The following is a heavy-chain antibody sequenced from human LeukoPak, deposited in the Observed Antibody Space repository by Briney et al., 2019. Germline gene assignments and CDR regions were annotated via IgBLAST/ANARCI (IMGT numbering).Heavy chain of an antibody. J-gene: IGHJ3*02. CDR1: GFTFSSYS. CDR3: ARDQYCSGGSCYYAFDI. D-gene: IGHD2-15*01. CDR2: ISSSSSYI. V-gene: IGHV3-21*01. Sequence: GGSLRLSCAASGFTFSSYSMNWVRQAPGKGLEWVSSISSSSSYIYYADSVKGRFTISRDNAKNSLYLQMNSLRAEDTAVYSCARDQYCSGGSCYYAFDIWGQGTMVTVSS.